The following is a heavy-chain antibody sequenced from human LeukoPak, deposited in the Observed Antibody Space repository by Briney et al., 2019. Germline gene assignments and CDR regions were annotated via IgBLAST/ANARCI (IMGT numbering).Heavy chain of an antibody. J-gene: IGHJ5*02. CDR3: ARGPTFLRAAPRWFDP. D-gene: IGHD2/OR15-2a*01. CDR1: GGSISSASYY. Sequence: KPSETLSLTCTVSGGSISSASYYWGWVRQSPGKGLEWVGSLYYSGTTSYNPSLRSRVTISVDTSKNQFSLKLSSVTAADTAVYYCARGPTFLRAAPRWFDPWGQGTLVTVSS. CDR2: LYYSGTT. V-gene: IGHV4-39*07.